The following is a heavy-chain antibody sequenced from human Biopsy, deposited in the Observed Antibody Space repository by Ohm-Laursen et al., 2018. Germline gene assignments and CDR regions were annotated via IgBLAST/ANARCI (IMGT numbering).Heavy chain of an antibody. CDR3: ARDAEEFDGSGPRFDY. CDR1: GFTFSRHG. V-gene: IGHV3-33*01. J-gene: IGHJ4*02. D-gene: IGHD3-22*01. Sequence: SLRLSCSASGFTFSRHGMHWVRQAPGKGLEWVAVIWSDGNNKYYADSVKGRFTISRDTSRNTLYMQMNSLRVEDTALYYCARDAEEFDGSGPRFDYWGQGTLVTVSS. CDR2: IWSDGNNK.